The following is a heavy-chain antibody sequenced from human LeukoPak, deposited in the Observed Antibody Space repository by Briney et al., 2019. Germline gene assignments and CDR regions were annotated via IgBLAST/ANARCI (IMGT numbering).Heavy chain of an antibody. J-gene: IGHJ4*02. CDR1: GYSFTSYW. CDR2: IYPGDSDT. D-gene: IGHD1-1*01. CDR3: ARRSTGTSFFYYFDY. V-gene: IGHV5-51*01. Sequence: GESLKISCKGSGYSFTSYWIGWVRQMPGKGLVWMGIIYPGDSDTRYSPSFQGQVTISADKSISTAYLQWSSLKASDTAMYYCARRSTGTSFFYYFDYWGQGTLVTVSS.